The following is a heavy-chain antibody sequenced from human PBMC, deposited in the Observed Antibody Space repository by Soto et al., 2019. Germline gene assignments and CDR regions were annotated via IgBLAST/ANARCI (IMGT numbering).Heavy chain of an antibody. D-gene: IGHD7-27*01. V-gene: IGHV3-23*01. CDR1: GFTFNNYA. CDR2: ISGSGGDT. Sequence: EVQLLESGGGLVQPGGSLRLSCAASGFTFNNYAMSWVRQAPGKGLEWLSAISGSGGDTYYADSVKGRFTLSRDNSNSSPFLNKNSLSAEDMAVYYRAKDPSRSEHSTWGLDRWGQGALVTVSS. CDR3: AKDPSRSEHSTWGLDR. J-gene: IGHJ1*01.